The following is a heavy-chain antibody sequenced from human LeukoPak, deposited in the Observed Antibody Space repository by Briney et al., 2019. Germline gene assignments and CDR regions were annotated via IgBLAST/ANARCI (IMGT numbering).Heavy chain of an antibody. J-gene: IGHJ4*02. Sequence: PGGSLRLSCAPSGFTFKHYMMNWVRQAPGKGLEWVSSISSTGAHIYYADSVKGRFTISRDNANNSLFPQMTSLRAEDTAVYYCARVRLPIRLQSLLTDWGQGTLVTVSS. V-gene: IGHV3-21*01. CDR3: ARVRLPIRLQSLLTD. CDR2: ISSTGAHI. CDR1: GFTFKHYM. D-gene: IGHD4-11*01.